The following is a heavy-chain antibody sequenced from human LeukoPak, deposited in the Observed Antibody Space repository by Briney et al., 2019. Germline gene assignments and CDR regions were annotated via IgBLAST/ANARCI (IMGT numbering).Heavy chain of an antibody. D-gene: IGHD4-17*01. CDR1: VGTFRSYA. CDR2: IIPIFGTA. Sequence: SVKVSCKASVGTFRSYAISWVRQAPGQGREWMGRIIPIFGTANYAQKFQGRVTITTDDSTSTAYMELSSLRSEDTAVYYCARATHGVSHLYYWGQGTLVTVSS. CDR3: ARATHGVSHLYY. V-gene: IGHV1-69*05. J-gene: IGHJ4*02.